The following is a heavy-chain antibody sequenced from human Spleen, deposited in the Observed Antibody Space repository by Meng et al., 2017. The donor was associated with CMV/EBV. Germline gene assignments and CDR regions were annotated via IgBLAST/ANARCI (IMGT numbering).Heavy chain of an antibody. J-gene: IGHJ5*02. CDR3: ARYDFGGGDWFDP. Sequence: QVQLVQSGAEVKKPGASVKVSCKASGYTFTSYGISWVRQGPGQGLEWVGWISANSGNTNNAQKFQGRVTMTTDTSTRTVYMELRGLRSDDTAGYYCARYDFGGGDWFDPWGQGTLVTVSS. D-gene: IGHD3-3*01. CDR1: GYTFTSYG. V-gene: IGHV1-18*01. CDR2: ISANSGNT.